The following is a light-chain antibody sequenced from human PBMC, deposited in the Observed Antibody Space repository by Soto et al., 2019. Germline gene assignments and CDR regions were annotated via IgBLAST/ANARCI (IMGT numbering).Light chain of an antibody. V-gene: IGKV3-11*01. J-gene: IGKJ4*01. Sequence: DILLTQSPATLSLSPGETATLSCRASQSVSSSLAWYQQKPGQTPRLLIYDASNRATGIPARFSGSGSGTDVTLTVSSLEPEDFAVYYCQQRSSWPLTFGGGTKVEIK. CDR2: DAS. CDR3: QQRSSWPLT. CDR1: QSVSSS.